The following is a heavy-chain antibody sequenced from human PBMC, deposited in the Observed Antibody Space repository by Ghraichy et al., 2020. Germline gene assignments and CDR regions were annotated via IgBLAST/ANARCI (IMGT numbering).Heavy chain of an antibody. J-gene: IGHJ4*02. CDR3: AKDRGRAGYSSGWYYFDY. D-gene: IGHD6-19*01. CDR2: ISGSGGST. V-gene: IGHV3-23*01. CDR1: GFTFSSYA. Sequence: GSLRLSCAASGFTFSSYAMSWVRQAPGKGLEWVSAISGSGGSTYYADSVKGRFTISRDNSKNTLYLQMNSLRAEDTAVYYCAKDRGRAGYSSGWYYFDYWGQGTLVTVSS.